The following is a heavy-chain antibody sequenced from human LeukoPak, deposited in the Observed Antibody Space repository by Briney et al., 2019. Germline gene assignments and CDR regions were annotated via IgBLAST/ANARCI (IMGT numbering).Heavy chain of an antibody. CDR1: GFTFSDYY. Sequence: GGSLRLSCAASGFTFSDYYMSWIRQAPGKGLEWVANIKQDGSEKYYVDSVKGRFTISRDNAKNSLYLQMNSLRAEDTAVYYCARDIALWFGELFGAFDIWGQGTMVTVSS. J-gene: IGHJ3*02. CDR3: ARDIALWFGELFGAFDI. V-gene: IGHV3-7*01. CDR2: IKQDGSEK. D-gene: IGHD3-10*01.